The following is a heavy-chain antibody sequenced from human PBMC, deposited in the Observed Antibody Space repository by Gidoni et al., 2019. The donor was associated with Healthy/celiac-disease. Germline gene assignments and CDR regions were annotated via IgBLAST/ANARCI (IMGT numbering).Heavy chain of an antibody. CDR2: RNPNSGNT. CDR1: GYTFTSYD. D-gene: IGHD3-10*01. J-gene: IGHJ6*02. Sequence: QVQLVQSGAEVKKPGASVKVSCKASGYTFTSYDINWVRQATGQGLEWRGWRNPNSGNTGYAQKFQGRVTMTRNTSISTAYMELSSLRSEDTAVYYCARVPPYMVRGQSPLGMDVWGQGTTVTVSS. CDR3: ARVPPYMVRGQSPLGMDV. V-gene: IGHV1-8*01.